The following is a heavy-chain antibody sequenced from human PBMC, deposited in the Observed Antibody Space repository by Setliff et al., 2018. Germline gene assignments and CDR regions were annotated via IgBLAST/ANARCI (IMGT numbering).Heavy chain of an antibody. Sequence: LSLTCAVSGYSISSGYYWGWIRQPPGKGLEWIGNIYHSGSTYYNPSLKSRVTISVDTSKNQFSLKLTSVTATDTAVYYCARHGLQFLEWLSAFDYWGQGTLVTVSS. CDR2: IYHSGST. CDR1: GYSISSGYY. D-gene: IGHD3-3*01. V-gene: IGHV4-38-2*01. CDR3: ARHGLQFLEWLSAFDY. J-gene: IGHJ4*02.